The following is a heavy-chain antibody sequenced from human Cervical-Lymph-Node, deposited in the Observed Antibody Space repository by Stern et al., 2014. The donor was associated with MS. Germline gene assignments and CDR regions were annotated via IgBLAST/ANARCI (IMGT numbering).Heavy chain of an antibody. D-gene: IGHD2-2*01. V-gene: IGHV3-21*01. CDR2: ISSSSSYI. Sequence: EVQLVESGGGLVKPGGSLRLSCAVSGFTFSSYSMNWVRQAPGKGLEWVSSISSSSSYIYSADSVKGRFTISRDNAKNSLYLQMNSLRAEDTAVYYCARDREWYCSSTSCYGYYYYYGMDVWGQGTTVTVSS. CDR1: GFTFSSYS. CDR3: ARDREWYCSSTSCYGYYYYYGMDV. J-gene: IGHJ6*02.